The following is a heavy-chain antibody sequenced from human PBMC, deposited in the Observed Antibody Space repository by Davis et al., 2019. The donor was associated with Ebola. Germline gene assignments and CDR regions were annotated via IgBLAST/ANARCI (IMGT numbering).Heavy chain of an antibody. J-gene: IGHJ6*02. Sequence: GESLKISCAASGFIFKTYTMHWVRQAPGKGLEWVAVISYDGSNKYYADSVKGRFTISRDNSKNTLYLQMNSLRAEDTAVYYCARDLGQWLAYYYYGMDVWGQGTTVTVSS. CDR2: ISYDGSNK. CDR1: GFIFKTYT. V-gene: IGHV3-30*04. D-gene: IGHD6-19*01. CDR3: ARDLGQWLAYYYYGMDV.